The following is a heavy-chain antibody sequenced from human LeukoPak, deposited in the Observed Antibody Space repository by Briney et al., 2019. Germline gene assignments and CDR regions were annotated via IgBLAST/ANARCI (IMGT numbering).Heavy chain of an antibody. CDR2: INHSGST. CDR1: GGSFSGYY. Sequence: ETLSLTCAVYGGSFSGYYWSWIRQPPGQGLEWIGEINHSGSTNYNPSLKSRVTISVDTSKNQFSLKLSSVTAADTAVYYCARGLSYGDYGLDYWGQGTLVTVSS. V-gene: IGHV4-34*01. J-gene: IGHJ4*02. CDR3: ARGLSYGDYGLDY. D-gene: IGHD4-17*01.